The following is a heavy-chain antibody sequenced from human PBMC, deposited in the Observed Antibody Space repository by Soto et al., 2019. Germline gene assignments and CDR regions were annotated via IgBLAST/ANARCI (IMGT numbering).Heavy chain of an antibody. V-gene: IGHV3-30*18. D-gene: IGHD3-22*01. CDR1: GLTFSSYG. CDR3: AKGPYYYDSSGYPY. CDR2: ISNDESNK. J-gene: IGHJ4*02. Sequence: GGSLRLSCAASGLTFSSYGMHWVGQAPGKGMNWVTVISNDESNKYHADSVKGRFTITRANSKNTLYLQMNSLRAEDTAVHYCAKGPYYYDSSGYPYWGQGTLVTVSS.